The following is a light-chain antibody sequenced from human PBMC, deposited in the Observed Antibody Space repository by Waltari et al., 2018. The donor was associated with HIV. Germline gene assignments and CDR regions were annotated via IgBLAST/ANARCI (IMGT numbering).Light chain of an antibody. CDR3: KSYAGSSNPYV. CDR2: DVS. J-gene: IGLJ1*01. CDR1: RSAVVGYNY. Sequence: QSALTQPPSAPGPPGQSVTISSTGTRSAVVGYNYVTWYQQHPGTAPKLRIVDVSKRPSGVPDRFSGSKSGNTAFLTVSGLQAEDEADYYCKSYAGSSNPYVFGTGTKVTVL. V-gene: IGLV2-8*01.